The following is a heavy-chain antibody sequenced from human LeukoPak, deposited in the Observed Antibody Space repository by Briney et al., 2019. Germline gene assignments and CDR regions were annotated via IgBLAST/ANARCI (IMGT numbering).Heavy chain of an antibody. CDR3: AKERTGGWPFDY. J-gene: IGHJ4*02. Sequence: GGSLRLSCAASGFSVSNTYMSWVRQAPGKGLEWVSIIYSGGNTYYADSVKGRFTLSRDNSKNTLYLQMTSLRAEDTAIYYCAKERTGGWPFDYWGQGTMVTVSS. V-gene: IGHV3-53*01. D-gene: IGHD6-19*01. CDR1: GFSVSNTY. CDR2: IYSGGNT.